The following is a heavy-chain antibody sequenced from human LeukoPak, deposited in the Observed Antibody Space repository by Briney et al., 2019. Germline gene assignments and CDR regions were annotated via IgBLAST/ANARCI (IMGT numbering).Heavy chain of an antibody. CDR1: GFTFSSYG. CDR3: AMTYYDILTGYFDFDY. D-gene: IGHD3-9*01. V-gene: IGHV3-NL1*01. Sequence: GGSLRLSCAASGFTFSSYGMHWVRQAPGKGLEWVSVIYSGGSTYYADSVKGRFTISRDNSKNTLYLQMNSLRAEDTAVYYCAMTYYDILTGYFDFDYWGQGTLVTVSS. J-gene: IGHJ4*02. CDR2: IYSGGST.